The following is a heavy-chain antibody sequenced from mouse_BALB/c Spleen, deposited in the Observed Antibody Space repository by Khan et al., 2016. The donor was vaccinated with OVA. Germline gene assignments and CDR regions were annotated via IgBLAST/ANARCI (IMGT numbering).Heavy chain of an antibody. D-gene: IGHD1-1*01. CDR1: DDSITSGY. CDR3: ACELRGFAY. V-gene: IGHV3-8*02. Sequence: MQLEESGPSLVKPSQTLSLTCSVTDDSITSGYWNWIRKFPGNKLEYMGYISYSGNTYYNPSLKSRISITRDTSKSQYYLQLNSVTTEDTATYYCACELRGFAYWGQGTLVTVSA. CDR2: ISYSGNT. J-gene: IGHJ3*01.